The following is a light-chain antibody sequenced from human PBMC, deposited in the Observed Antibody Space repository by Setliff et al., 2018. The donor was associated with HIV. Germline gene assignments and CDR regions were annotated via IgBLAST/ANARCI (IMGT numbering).Light chain of an antibody. V-gene: IGLV2-14*01. CDR2: EVR. CDR3: SSYATTNTLP. Sequence: QSARAQPASVSGSPGQSITISCTGTSSDVGGYNYVSWYQQHPGKAPKLMIYEVRNRPSGVSNRYSGSKSGNTASLTISGLQTEDEADYYCSSYATTNTLPFGTGTKVTVL. J-gene: IGLJ1*01. CDR1: SSDVGGYNY.